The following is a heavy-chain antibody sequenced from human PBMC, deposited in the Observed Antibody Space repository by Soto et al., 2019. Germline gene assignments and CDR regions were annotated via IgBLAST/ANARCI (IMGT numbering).Heavy chain of an antibody. CDR3: AKGIYGGGGYYYYGMDV. V-gene: IGHV3-23*01. CDR1: TVSSNY. CDR2: ISGGGGTT. J-gene: IGHJ6*02. D-gene: IGHD3-10*01. Sequence: TVSSNYMNWVRQAPGKGLEWVSAISGGGGTTYYADSVKGRFTISRDNSKNTLYLQMNSLKAEDTAVYYCAKGIYGGGGYYYYGMDVWGQGTPVTVSS.